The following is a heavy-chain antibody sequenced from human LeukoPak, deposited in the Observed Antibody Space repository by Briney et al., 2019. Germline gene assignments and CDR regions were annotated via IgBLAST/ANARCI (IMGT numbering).Heavy chain of an antibody. V-gene: IGHV3-11*06. D-gene: IGHD3-9*01. CDR2: ISSGSSYT. Sequence: GGSLRLSCAASGFTFSDYYMSWIRQAPGKGLEWVSYISSGSSYTNYADSVKGRFTISRDNAKNSLYLQMNSLRAEDTAVYYCARFGLRYFDWLPFDYWGQGTLVTVSS. J-gene: IGHJ4*02. CDR3: ARFGLRYFDWLPFDY. CDR1: GFTFSDYY.